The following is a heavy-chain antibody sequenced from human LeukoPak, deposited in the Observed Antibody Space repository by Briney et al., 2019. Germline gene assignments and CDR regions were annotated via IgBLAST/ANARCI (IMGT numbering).Heavy chain of an antibody. D-gene: IGHD3-16*01. CDR1: GFTFSSYA. CDR3: ARDPIYAPPPLAAFDI. CDR2: ISSSSSYI. V-gene: IGHV3-21*01. Sequence: RPGGSLRLSCAASGFTFSSYAMTWVRQAPGKVLEWVSSISSSSSYIYYADSVKGRFSISRDNAKKSLYLQMNSLRAEDTAVYYCARDPIYAPPPLAAFDIWGQGTLVTVSS. J-gene: IGHJ3*02.